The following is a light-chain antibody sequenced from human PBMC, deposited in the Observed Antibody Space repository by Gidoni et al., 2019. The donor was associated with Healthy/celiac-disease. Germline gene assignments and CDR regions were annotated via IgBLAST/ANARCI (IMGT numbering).Light chain of an antibody. CDR1: QRISNS. CDR3: QKYNSAPLT. J-gene: IGKJ4*01. Sequence: IHMTQSPSSLSASVGDRVTITCRASQRISNSLAWYQQKPGKVPKLLIYAASTLQSGVPSRFSGSGSGTEFTLTISSLQPEDFATYYCQKYNSAPLTFXGXTRVEIK. V-gene: IGKV1-27*01. CDR2: AAS.